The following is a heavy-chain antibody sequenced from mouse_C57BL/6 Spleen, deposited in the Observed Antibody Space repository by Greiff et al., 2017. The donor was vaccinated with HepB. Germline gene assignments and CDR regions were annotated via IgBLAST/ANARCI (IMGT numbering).Heavy chain of an antibody. CDR2: INPNNGGT. CDR3: ARGTTVVGAFDY. J-gene: IGHJ2*01. Sequence: VQPGASVKIPCKASGYTFTDYNMDWVKQSHGKSLEWIGDINPNNGGTIYNQKFKGKATLTVDKSSSTAYMELRSLTSEDTAVYYCARGTTVVGAFDYWGQGTTLTVSS. D-gene: IGHD1-1*01. V-gene: IGHV1-18*01. CDR1: GYTFTDYN.